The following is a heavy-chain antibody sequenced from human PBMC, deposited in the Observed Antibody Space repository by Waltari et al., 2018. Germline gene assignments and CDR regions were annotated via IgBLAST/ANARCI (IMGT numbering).Heavy chain of an antibody. Sequence: QVQLQESGPGLVKPSETLSLTCTVSGGSISSYYWSWIRQPAGKGLEWIGRIYTSGSTNYNPSLKSRVTMSVDTSKNQFSLKLSSVTAADTAVYYCAREIHSSSWFQVGYYYMDVWGKGTTVTISS. CDR3: AREIHSSSWFQVGYYYMDV. CDR1: GGSISSYY. V-gene: IGHV4-4*07. CDR2: IYTSGST. J-gene: IGHJ6*03. D-gene: IGHD6-13*01.